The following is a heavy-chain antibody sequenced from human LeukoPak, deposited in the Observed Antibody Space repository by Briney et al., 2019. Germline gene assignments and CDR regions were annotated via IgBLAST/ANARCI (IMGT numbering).Heavy chain of an antibody. Sequence: GGSLRLSCAASGFTFSSYSMNWVRQAPGKGLEWVSYISSSSSTIYYADSVKGRFTISRDNAKNSLYLQMNSLRAEDTAVYYCAKDQFTYYYDSSGYLFDYWGQGTLVAVSS. V-gene: IGHV3-48*01. D-gene: IGHD3-22*01. CDR1: GFTFSSYS. J-gene: IGHJ4*02. CDR2: ISSSSSTI. CDR3: AKDQFTYYYDSSGYLFDY.